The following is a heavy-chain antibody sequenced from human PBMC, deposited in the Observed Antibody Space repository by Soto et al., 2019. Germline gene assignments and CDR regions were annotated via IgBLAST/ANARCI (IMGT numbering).Heavy chain of an antibody. Sequence: TETLSLTCTVSGGSISSSSYYWGWIRQPPGKGLEWIGSIYYSGSTYYNPSLKSRVTISVDTSKNQFSLKLSSVTAADTAVYYCARLAVRYDFWSGYYIDYWGQGTLVTVSS. CDR2: IYYSGST. CDR3: ARLAVRYDFWSGYYIDY. D-gene: IGHD3-3*01. V-gene: IGHV4-39*01. J-gene: IGHJ4*02. CDR1: GGSISSSSYY.